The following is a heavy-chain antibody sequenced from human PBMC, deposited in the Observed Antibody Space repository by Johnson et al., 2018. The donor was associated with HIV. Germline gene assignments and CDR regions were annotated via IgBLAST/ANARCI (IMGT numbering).Heavy chain of an antibody. Sequence: QAGRSLRLFCAASGFIFSSYGMHWVRQAPGKGLEWVAVISYDGSNKYYADSVKGRFTISRDNSKNTLYLQMNSLRAEDTAVYYCAKTYSGSNRDAFDIWGQGTMVTVSS. CDR1: GFIFSSYG. CDR2: ISYDGSNK. D-gene: IGHD1-26*01. CDR3: AKTYSGSNRDAFDI. J-gene: IGHJ3*02. V-gene: IGHV3-30*18.